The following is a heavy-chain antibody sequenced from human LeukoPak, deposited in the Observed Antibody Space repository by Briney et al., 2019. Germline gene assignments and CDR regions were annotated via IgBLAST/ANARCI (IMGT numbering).Heavy chain of an antibody. V-gene: IGHV3-30-3*01. J-gene: IGHJ3*02. CDR1: GFTFSSYA. CDR3: ARDRTKVRGVVPPHDAFDI. D-gene: IGHD3-10*01. CDR2: ISYDGSNK. Sequence: GGSLRLSCAASGFTFSSYAMHWVRQAPGKGLEWVAVISYDGSNKYYADSVKGRFTISRDNSKNTLYLQMNSLRAEDTAVYYCARDRTKVRGVVPPHDAFDIWGQGTMVTVSS.